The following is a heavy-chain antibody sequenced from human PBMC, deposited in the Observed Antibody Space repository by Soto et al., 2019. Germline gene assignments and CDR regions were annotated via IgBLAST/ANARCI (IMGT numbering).Heavy chain of an antibody. Sequence: GGSLRLSCAASGFTFSSYAMHWVRQAPGKGLEYVSAISSNGGSTYYANSVKGRFTISRDNSKNTLYLQMGSLRAEDMAVYYCARDRASPITIFGVVNYMDVWGKGTTVTVSS. CDR1: GFTFSSYA. V-gene: IGHV3-64*01. J-gene: IGHJ6*03. D-gene: IGHD3-3*01. CDR2: ISSNGGST. CDR3: ARDRASPITIFGVVNYMDV.